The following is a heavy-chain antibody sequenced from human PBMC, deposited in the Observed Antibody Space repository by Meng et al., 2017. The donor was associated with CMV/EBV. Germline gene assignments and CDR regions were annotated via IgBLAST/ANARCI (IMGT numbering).Heavy chain of an antibody. D-gene: IGHD3-3*01. V-gene: IGHV4-39*01. CDR1: GGSISSSSYY. J-gene: IGHJ4*02. CDR3: ARSYEFWSGYYFDY. CDR2: INYSGRT. Sequence: SETLSLTCTVSGGSISSSSYYWGWIRQPPRKGLEWIGSINYSGRTYYNPSLKSRVTISVDTSKNQVSLKLSSVTAAATAVYYCARSYEFWSGYYFDYWGQGTLVTVSS.